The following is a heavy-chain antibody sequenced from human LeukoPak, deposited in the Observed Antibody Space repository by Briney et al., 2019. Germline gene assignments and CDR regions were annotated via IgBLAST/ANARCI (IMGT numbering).Heavy chain of an antibody. CDR3: ARGLSGSGNVYGY. CDR1: GFTVSSNY. J-gene: IGHJ4*02. V-gene: IGHV3-53*01. D-gene: IGHD3-10*01. CDR2: IYAGGNT. Sequence: SGGSLRLSCAASGFTVSSNYLSWVRQAPGKGLEWVSVIYAGGNTYYADSVKGRFTISRDNSKNTLYLQMNSLRAEDTAVYYCARGLSGSGNVYGYWGQGTLVTVSA.